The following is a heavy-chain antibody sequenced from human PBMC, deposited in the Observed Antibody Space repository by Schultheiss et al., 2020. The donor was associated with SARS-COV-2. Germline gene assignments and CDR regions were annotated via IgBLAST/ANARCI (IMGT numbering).Heavy chain of an antibody. CDR2: IYYSGST. J-gene: IGHJ3*02. CDR1: GGSISSSSYY. Sequence: SETLSLTCTVSGGSISSSSYYWGWIRQPPGKGLEWIGSIYYSGSTYYNPSLKSRVTISVDTSKNQFSLKLSSVTAADTAVYYCARHRDPLRFLEWSPLKLSDAFDIWGQGTMVTVSS. D-gene: IGHD3-3*01. V-gene: IGHV4-39*01. CDR3: ARHRDPLRFLEWSPLKLSDAFDI.